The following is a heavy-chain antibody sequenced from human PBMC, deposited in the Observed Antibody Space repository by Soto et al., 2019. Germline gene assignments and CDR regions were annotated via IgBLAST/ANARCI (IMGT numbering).Heavy chain of an antibody. J-gene: IGHJ5*02. V-gene: IGHV3-23*01. CDR1: GFTFSSYA. Sequence: GGSLRLSCAASGFTFSSYAMSWVRQAPGKGLEWVSAISGSGGSTYYADSVKGRFTISRDNSKNTLYLQMNSLRAEDTAVYYCAKESRYYDILTGYYNSWGQGTLVTVSS. CDR2: ISGSGGST. CDR3: AKESRYYDILTGYYNS. D-gene: IGHD3-9*01.